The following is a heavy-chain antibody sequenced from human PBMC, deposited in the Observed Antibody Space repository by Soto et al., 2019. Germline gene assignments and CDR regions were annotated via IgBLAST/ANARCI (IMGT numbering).Heavy chain of an antibody. D-gene: IGHD6-6*01. J-gene: IGHJ6*02. V-gene: IGHV1-69*13. CDR2: IIPIFGTA. CDR3: ARGSFRPRGYSSSSSYYGMDV. CDR1: GGTFSSYA. Sequence: GASVKVSCKASGGTFSSYAISWVRQAPGQGLEWMGGIIPIFGTANYAQKFQGRVTITADESTSTAYMELSSLRSEDTAVYYCARGSFRPRGYSSSSSYYGMDVWGQGTTVTVSS.